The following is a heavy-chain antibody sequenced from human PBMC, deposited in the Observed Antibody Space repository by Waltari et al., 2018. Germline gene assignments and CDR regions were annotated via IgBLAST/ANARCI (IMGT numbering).Heavy chain of an antibody. D-gene: IGHD2-21*01. CDR1: GHSISSNSVA. CDR3: TRGIHSSFDI. J-gene: IGHJ3*02. Sequence: QVQLQQSGPGLVKPSQTLSLTCAISGHSISSNSVAWNWIRQSPSRGLEWLGRTYYRSKWFNDYAVSVKSRITINPDTSKNQFSLQLSSLTPEDTAVYYCTRGIHSSFDIWGQGTMVTVSS. V-gene: IGHV6-1*01. CDR2: TYYRSKWFN.